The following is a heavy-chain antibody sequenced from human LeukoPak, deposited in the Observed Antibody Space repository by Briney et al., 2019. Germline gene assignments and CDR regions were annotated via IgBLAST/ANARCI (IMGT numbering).Heavy chain of an antibody. V-gene: IGHV4-34*01. CDR2: INHSGST. CDR1: GGSFSGYY. D-gene: IGHD6-19*01. J-gene: IGHJ5*02. Sequence: PSETLSLTCAVYGGSFSGYYWTWIRQPPGKGLEWMAEINHSGSTNYNPSLMSRGTISVDTSKNRFSLKLTSVTAADTAVYYCARGYSSGFNWFDPWGQGTLVTVSS. CDR3: ARGYSSGFNWFDP.